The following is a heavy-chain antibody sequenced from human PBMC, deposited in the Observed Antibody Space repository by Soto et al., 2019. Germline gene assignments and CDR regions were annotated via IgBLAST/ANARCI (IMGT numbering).Heavy chain of an antibody. CDR2: TYYRSKWYN. CDR3: ARVRSSAYYYYYGMDV. J-gene: IGHJ6*02. V-gene: IGHV6-1*01. CDR1: GDSVSSNSAA. D-gene: IGHD6-6*01. Sequence: PSQTLSLICAISGDSVSSNSAAWNWIRQSPSRGLEWLGRTYYRSKWYNDYAVSVKSRITINPDTSKNQFSLQLNSVTPEDTAVYYCARVRSSAYYYYYGMDVWGQGTTVTVSS.